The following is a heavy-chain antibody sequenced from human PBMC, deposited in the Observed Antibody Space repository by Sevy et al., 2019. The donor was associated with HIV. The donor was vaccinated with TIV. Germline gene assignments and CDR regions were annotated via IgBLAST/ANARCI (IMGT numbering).Heavy chain of an antibody. J-gene: IGHJ6*02. V-gene: IGHV1-69*13. Sequence: ASVKVSCKASGGTFSTYANSWVRQAPGQGLEWMGVIIPKSGTANYAQKFQGRVTITADESTNTAYMELSSLRSEDTAVYFCAREWELGGMDVWGQGTTVTVSS. CDR3: AREWELGGMDV. CDR1: GGTFSTYA. D-gene: IGHD1-26*01. CDR2: IIPKSGTA.